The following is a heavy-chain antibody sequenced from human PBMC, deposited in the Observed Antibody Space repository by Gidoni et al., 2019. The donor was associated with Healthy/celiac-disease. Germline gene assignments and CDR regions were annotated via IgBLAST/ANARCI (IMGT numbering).Heavy chain of an antibody. CDR2: ISSSSSTI. CDR3: ARSVEAYWYFDL. J-gene: IGHJ2*01. Sequence: EVQLVESGGGLVQPGGSLRLSCAASGFPFSSDSMNWVRQAPGKGLEWVSYISSSSSTIYYADSVKGRFTISRDNAKNSLYLQMNSLRAEDTAVYYCARSVEAYWYFDLWGRGTLVTVSS. D-gene: IGHD3-3*01. CDR1: GFPFSSDS. V-gene: IGHV3-48*01.